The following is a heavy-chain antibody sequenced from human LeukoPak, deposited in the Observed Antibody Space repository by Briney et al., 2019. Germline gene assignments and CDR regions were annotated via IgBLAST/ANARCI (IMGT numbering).Heavy chain of an antibody. CDR1: GFSFSTYA. J-gene: IGHJ4*02. D-gene: IGHD4-11*01. CDR2: ISAGATAT. CDR3: AKGGTTAWTAVDY. V-gene: IGHV3-23*01. Sequence: GGSLRLSCAASGFSFSTYAMSWARQAPGKGLEWVSSISAGATATYHADSAKGRFTISRDNSENTLYLQMNSLRADDTALYYCAKGGTTAWTAVDYWGQGTLVTVSS.